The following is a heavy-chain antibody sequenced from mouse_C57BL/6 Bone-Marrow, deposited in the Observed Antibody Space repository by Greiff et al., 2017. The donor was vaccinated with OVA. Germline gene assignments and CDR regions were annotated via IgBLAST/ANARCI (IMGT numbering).Heavy chain of an antibody. V-gene: IGHV1-69*01. CDR3: ARGGNYSYYFDY. Sequence: QQRPGQGLEWIGEIDPSDSYTNYNQKFKGKSTLTVDKSSSTAYMQLSSLTSEDSAVYYCARGGNYSYYFDYWGQGTTLTVSS. J-gene: IGHJ2*01. CDR2: IDPSDSYT. D-gene: IGHD2-1*01.